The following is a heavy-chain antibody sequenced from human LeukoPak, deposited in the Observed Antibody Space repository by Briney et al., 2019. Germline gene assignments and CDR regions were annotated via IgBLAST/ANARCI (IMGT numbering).Heavy chain of an antibody. CDR3: XRGWELLRKYYFDY. CDR1: GXXXXXXX. J-gene: IGHJ4*02. V-gene: IGHV3-21*01. Sequence: GGSLRLSCAXXGXXXXXXXXXXXXXAXXXXLXXVXXXXSXXSXXYYXDSXKGRXTISRDNAKNSLYLQMNSLRAEDTXVYYCXRGWELLRKYYFDYWGQGTLVTVSS. D-gene: IGHD1-26*01. CDR2: XXSXXSXX.